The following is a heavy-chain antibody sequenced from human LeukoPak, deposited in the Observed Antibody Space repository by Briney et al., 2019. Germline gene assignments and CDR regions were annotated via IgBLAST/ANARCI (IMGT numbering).Heavy chain of an antibody. V-gene: IGHV3-33*01. CDR2: IWYDGSNK. CDR1: GFTFSSYG. J-gene: IGHJ4*02. Sequence: GRSLRLSCAASGFTFSSYGMHWVRQAPGKGLEWVAVIWYDGSNKYYADSVKGRFTISRDNSKNTLYLQMNSLRAEDTAVYYCARGGRDYYDSSGYYYNWGQGTLVTVSS. D-gene: IGHD3-22*01. CDR3: ARGGRDYYDSSGYYYN.